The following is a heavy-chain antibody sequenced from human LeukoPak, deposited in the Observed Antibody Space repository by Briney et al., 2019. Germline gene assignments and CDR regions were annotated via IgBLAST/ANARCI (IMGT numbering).Heavy chain of an antibody. CDR3: VSQQVVPL. Sequence: GASVTVSCKASGYTFTVYYMHWVRQAPGQGFEWMGWLNPNNGGTNYAQKFQGRVTMARDTSISTAHMELSSLRSDDTAVYYCVSQQVVPLWGQGTLVTVSS. D-gene: IGHD6-13*01. J-gene: IGHJ4*02. V-gene: IGHV1-2*02. CDR1: GYTFTVYY. CDR2: LNPNNGGT.